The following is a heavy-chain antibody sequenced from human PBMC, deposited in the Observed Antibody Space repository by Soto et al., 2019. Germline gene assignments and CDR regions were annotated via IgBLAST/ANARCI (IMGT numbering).Heavy chain of an antibody. J-gene: IGHJ4*01. CDR2: THHSRGT. V-gene: IGHV4-4*02. CDR1: GDSIIGTHW. Sequence: PSETLSLTCAVSGDSIIGTHWCSWVRRPPGKGLEFIGETHHSRGTNYNPSLRSRVTMSLDKSKNQLSLILYSVTAADTGVYYCARYSAASGTYYFDYWGQGTLVT. CDR3: ARYSAASGTYYFDY. D-gene: IGHD6-13*01.